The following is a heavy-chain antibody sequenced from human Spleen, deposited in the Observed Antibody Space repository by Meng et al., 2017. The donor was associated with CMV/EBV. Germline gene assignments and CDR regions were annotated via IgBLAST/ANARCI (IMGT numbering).Heavy chain of an antibody. J-gene: IGHJ4*02. CDR1: GFTFDDYA. Sequence: SLKISCRASGFTFDDYAMHWVRQPPGKGLEWVAGISWNGAYIGYADSVKGRFTISRDNSRNTVSLQMNSLRAEDTAVYFCAKMDAAMVPSDYWGQGTLVTVSS. V-gene: IGHV3-9*01. CDR2: ISWNGAYI. CDR3: AKMDAAMVPSDY. D-gene: IGHD5-18*01.